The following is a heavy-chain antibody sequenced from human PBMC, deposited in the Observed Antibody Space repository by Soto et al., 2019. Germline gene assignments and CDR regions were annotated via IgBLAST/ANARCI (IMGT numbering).Heavy chain of an antibody. J-gene: IGHJ4*02. CDR1: GGSISSGSYY. Sequence: SETLSLTCTVSGGSISSGSYYWGWIRQPPGKGLEWIGTIYCSGSTYYNPSLKSRVTMSIDTSKNQFSLKLSSVTAADTAIYYCARQRRYFDWLSPYYFDYWGPGTLVTVSS. V-gene: IGHV4-39*01. CDR2: IYCSGST. CDR3: ARQRRYFDWLSPYYFDY. D-gene: IGHD3-9*01.